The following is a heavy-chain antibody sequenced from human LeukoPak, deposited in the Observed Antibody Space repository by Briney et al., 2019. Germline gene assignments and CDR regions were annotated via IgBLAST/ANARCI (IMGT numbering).Heavy chain of an antibody. CDR2: NSGSGGST. Sequence: GGSLRLSCAASGFTFSSYAMSWVRQAPGKGLEWVSANSGSGGSTYYADSVKGRFTISRDNSKNTLYLQMNSLRAEDTAVYYCVKDQVWLDYDILTGYYKDWGQGTLVTVSS. V-gene: IGHV3-23*01. D-gene: IGHD3-9*01. CDR1: GFTFSSYA. CDR3: VKDQVWLDYDILTGYYKD. J-gene: IGHJ4*02.